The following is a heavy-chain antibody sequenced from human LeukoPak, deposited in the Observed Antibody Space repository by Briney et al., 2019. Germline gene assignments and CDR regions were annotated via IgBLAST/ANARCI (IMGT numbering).Heavy chain of an antibody. Sequence: SETLSLTCTVSGGSISSYYWSWIRRPPGKGLEWIGYIYYSGSTYYNPSLKSRVTISVDTSKNQFSLKLSSVTAADTAVYYCARGGYSYGYASAFWGQGTLVTVSS. D-gene: IGHD5-18*01. CDR1: GGSISSYY. CDR3: ARGGYSYGYASAF. J-gene: IGHJ4*02. V-gene: IGHV4-59*08. CDR2: IYYSGST.